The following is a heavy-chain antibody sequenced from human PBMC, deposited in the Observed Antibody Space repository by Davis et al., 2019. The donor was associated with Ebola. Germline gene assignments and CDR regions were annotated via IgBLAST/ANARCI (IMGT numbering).Heavy chain of an antibody. CDR1: GFTVGANY. V-gene: IGHV3-53*01. D-gene: IGHD1-26*01. CDR3: VRGRIVGETVGGWFDP. CDR2: IYSVGNT. Sequence: GESLKISCAASGFTVGANYMTWVRQAPGKGLEWVSIIYSVGNTYYAESVKGRFTISRDTSKNTLYLQMNSLRAEDTAVYYCVRGRIVGETVGGWFDPWGQGTLVTVSS. J-gene: IGHJ5*02.